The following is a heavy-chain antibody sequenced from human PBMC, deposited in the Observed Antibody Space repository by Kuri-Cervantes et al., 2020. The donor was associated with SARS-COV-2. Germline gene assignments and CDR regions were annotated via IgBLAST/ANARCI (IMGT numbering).Heavy chain of an antibody. D-gene: IGHD1-26*01. J-gene: IGHJ4*02. Sequence: GESLKISCAASGFTFSSYSMNWVRQAPGKGLEWVSSISSSSSYIYYADSVKGRFTIPRDNAKNSLYLQMNSLRAEDTAVYYCARVVLWELGNLDYWGQGTLVTVSS. V-gene: IGHV3-21*01. CDR3: ARVVLWELGNLDY. CDR2: ISSSSSYI. CDR1: GFTFSSYS.